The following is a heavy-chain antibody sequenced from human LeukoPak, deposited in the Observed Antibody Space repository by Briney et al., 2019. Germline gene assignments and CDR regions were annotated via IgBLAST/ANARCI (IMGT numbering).Heavy chain of an antibody. J-gene: IGHJ4*02. CDR3: ARGYSSSWSPFDY. CDR1: GGSFSGYY. D-gene: IGHD6-13*01. V-gene: IGHV4-34*01. Sequence: SETLSLTCAVYGGSFSGYYWSWIRQPPGKGLEWIGEINHSGSTNYNPSLKSRVTMSVDTSKNQFSLKLSSVTAADTAVYYCARGYSSSWSPFDYWGQGTLVTVSS. CDR2: INHSGST.